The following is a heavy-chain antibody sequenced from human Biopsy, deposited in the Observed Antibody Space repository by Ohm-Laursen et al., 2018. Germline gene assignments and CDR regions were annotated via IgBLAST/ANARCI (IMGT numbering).Heavy chain of an antibody. J-gene: IGHJ3*01. D-gene: IGHD2/OR15-2a*01. CDR2: IKRDGSQS. CDR3: TRDTTYYAGTTYYDALDV. V-gene: IGHV3-7*01. CDR1: GFTFSTYW. Sequence: SLRLSCSASGFTFSTYWMTWVRQAPGKGLEWVANIKRDGSQSNHADSVKGRFTISRDNAKNSLYLQMNSLRAEDTDVYYCTRDTTYYAGTTYYDALDVWGQGTTVTVSS.